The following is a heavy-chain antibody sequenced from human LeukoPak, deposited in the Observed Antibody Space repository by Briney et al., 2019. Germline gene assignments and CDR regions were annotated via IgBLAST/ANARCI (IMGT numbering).Heavy chain of an antibody. D-gene: IGHD3-16*02. Sequence: ASVKVSCEASGYTLTSYGINWMRQAPGQGLEWMGWISTQSGNTNYAQKLQGRVTMTTDTSTSTAYMELRSLRSDDTAVYYCARMYYDYVWGSYRPLDYWGQGTLVTVSS. CDR1: GYTLTSYG. J-gene: IGHJ4*02. V-gene: IGHV1-18*01. CDR2: ISTQSGNT. CDR3: ARMYYDYVWGSYRPLDY.